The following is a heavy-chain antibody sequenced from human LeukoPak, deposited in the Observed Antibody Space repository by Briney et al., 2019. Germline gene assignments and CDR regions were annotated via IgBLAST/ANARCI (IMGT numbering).Heavy chain of an antibody. D-gene: IGHD5-18*01. J-gene: IGHJ4*02. Sequence: VASVKVSCKASGYIFNGYYIHWVRQAPGQGLEWMGWINPNSGGTNYAQKFQGRVTMTRDTSISTAYMELSRLRSDDTAVYYCAREPGYSYGTFDYWGQGTLVTVSS. CDR3: AREPGYSYGTFDY. V-gene: IGHV1-2*02. CDR2: INPNSGGT. CDR1: GYIFNGYY.